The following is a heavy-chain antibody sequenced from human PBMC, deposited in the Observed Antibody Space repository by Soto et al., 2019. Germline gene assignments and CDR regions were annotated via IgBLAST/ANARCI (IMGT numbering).Heavy chain of an antibody. V-gene: IGHV4-34*01. CDR2: INHSGST. Sequence: QVQLQQWGAGLLKPSETLSLTCAVYGGSFSGYYWSWIRQPPGKGLEWIGEINHSGSTNYNPSLKSRVTISVDTSKNQFSLKLSSVTAADTAVYYCARGWSGWRVWSDYWGQGTLVTVSS. J-gene: IGHJ4*02. CDR1: GGSFSGYY. CDR3: ARGWSGWRVWSDY. D-gene: IGHD6-19*01.